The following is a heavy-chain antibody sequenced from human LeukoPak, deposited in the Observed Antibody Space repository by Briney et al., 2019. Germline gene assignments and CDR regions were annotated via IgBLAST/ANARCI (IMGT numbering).Heavy chain of an antibody. CDR2: INPSSGDT. Sequence: ASVKVSCKACGYTFTSYYIHWVRQAPGQGLEWMGIINPSSGDTIYTQKFQDRVTMTRDTSTSTVYMELSSLRSEDTAVFYCATVGYSQFFDYWGQGTLVAVSS. V-gene: IGHV1-46*01. CDR3: ATVGYSQFFDY. CDR1: GYTFTSYY. D-gene: IGHD5-18*01. J-gene: IGHJ4*02.